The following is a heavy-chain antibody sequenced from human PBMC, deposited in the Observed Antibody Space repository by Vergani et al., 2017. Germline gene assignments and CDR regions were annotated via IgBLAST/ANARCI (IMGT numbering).Heavy chain of an antibody. CDR3: ARVKTETNGHLYYYYYMDV. D-gene: IGHD2-8*01. J-gene: IGHJ6*03. V-gene: IGHV4-34*01. Sequence: QVQLQQWGGGLLKPSETLSLTCVVNGGSFTSYHWTWIRQSPGEGLEWVGDIDHTGRPDYNPSLKSRRTMSVDKSRNQLALTLNSVTATDTAIYFCARVKTETNGHLYYYYYMDVLGQGTAVTVS. CDR2: IDHTGRP. CDR1: GGSFTSYH.